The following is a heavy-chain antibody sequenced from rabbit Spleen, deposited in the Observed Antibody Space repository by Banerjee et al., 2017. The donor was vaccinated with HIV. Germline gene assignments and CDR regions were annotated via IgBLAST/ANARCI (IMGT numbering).Heavy chain of an antibody. CDR3: ARGYNFYGYALDL. CDR1: GFSFSDRDV. V-gene: IGHV1S45*01. D-gene: IGHD6-1*01. J-gene: IGHJ4*01. CDR2: INAATTKP. Sequence: QEQLVESGGGLVQPEGSLTLTCKASGFSFSDRDVMCWVRQAPGKGLEWIACINAATTKPVYASWVQGRFTISKTSSTTVTLQMTSLTAADTATYFCARGYNFYGYALDLWGPGTLVTVS.